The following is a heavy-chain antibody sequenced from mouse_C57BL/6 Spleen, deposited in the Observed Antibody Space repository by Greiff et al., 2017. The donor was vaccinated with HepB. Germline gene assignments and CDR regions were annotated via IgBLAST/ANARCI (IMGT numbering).Heavy chain of an antibody. D-gene: IGHD1-1*01. J-gene: IGHJ2*01. CDR2: IDPSDSYT. V-gene: IGHV1-59*01. Sequence: VQLQQSGAELVRPGTSVKLSCKASGYTFTSYWMHWVKQRPGQGLEWIGVIDPSDSYTNYNQKFKGKATLTVDTSSSTAYMQLSSLTSEDSAVYYCAFITTVVAGELDYWGQGTTLTVSS. CDR1: GYTFTSYW. CDR3: AFITTVVAGELDY.